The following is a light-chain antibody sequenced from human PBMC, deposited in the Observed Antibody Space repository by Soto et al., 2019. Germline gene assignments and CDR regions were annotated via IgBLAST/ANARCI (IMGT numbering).Light chain of an antibody. CDR1: SSNIGAGYD. J-gene: IGLJ1*01. CDR2: GNS. CDR3: KSYDSSLSGYV. Sequence: QSVPTQPPSVSGAPGQRVTISCTGSSSNIGAGYDVHWYQQLPGTAPKLLIYGNSNRPSGVPDRFSGSKSGTSASLAITGLQAEDEADYYCKSYDSSLSGYVFGTGTKLTVL. V-gene: IGLV1-40*01.